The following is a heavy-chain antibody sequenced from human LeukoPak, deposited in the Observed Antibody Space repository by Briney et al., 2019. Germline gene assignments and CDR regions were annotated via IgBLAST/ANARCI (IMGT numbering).Heavy chain of an antibody. J-gene: IGHJ4*02. CDR2: INAGDGNT. D-gene: IGHD3-3*01. Sequence: ASVKVSCKASGYTFTSYAMHWVRQAPGQRLEWMGWINAGDGNTKYSQKFQGRVTITRDTSASTAYMELSSLRSEDTAVYYCARGRITIFGVVITIDYGGQGTLVTVSA. CDR1: GYTFTSYA. CDR3: ARGRITIFGVVITIDY. V-gene: IGHV1-3*01.